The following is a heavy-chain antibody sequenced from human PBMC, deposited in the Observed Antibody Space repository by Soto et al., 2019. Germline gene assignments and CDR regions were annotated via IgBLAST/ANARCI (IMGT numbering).Heavy chain of an antibody. CDR3: AREVDCSSTSCPPPDY. J-gene: IGHJ4*02. Sequence: SAEATCEDCCYRYASYGSRWARQATGKGLEWMGWISAYNGNTNYAQKLQGRVTMTTDTSTSTAYMELRSLRSDDTAVYYCAREVDCSSTSCPPPDYWGQGNLVTVSS. CDR1: CYRYASYG. CDR2: ISAYNGNT. V-gene: IGHV1-18*01. D-gene: IGHD2-2*01.